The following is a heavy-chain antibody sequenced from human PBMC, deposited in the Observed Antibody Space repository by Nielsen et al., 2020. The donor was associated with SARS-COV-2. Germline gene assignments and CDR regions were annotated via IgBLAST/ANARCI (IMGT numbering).Heavy chain of an antibody. CDR3: ARLGGRWLPNWYFDL. D-gene: IGHD3-22*01. J-gene: IGHJ2*01. V-gene: IGHV5-51*01. Sequence: GESLKISCKGSGYSFTNYWIGWVRQMPGKGLEWMGIIYPDDSGTRYSPSFQGQVTISADNSINTAYLQLGSLKASDTALYYCARLGGRWLPNWYFDLWGRGTLVTVSS. CDR2: IYPDDSGT. CDR1: GYSFTNYW.